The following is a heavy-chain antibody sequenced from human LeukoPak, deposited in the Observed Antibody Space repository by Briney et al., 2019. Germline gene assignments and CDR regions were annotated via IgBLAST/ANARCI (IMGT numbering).Heavy chain of an antibody. V-gene: IGHV4-39*01. J-gene: IGHJ3*01. CDR1: GGSISSTSYY. Sequence: PSETLSLTCAVSGGSISSTSYYWAWIRQPPGKGLGWIGTIYYSGSTYHNPSLKSRVTMSVDTSRNQFSLKLSSVDAADTAVYYCAKAGVRYFDSSGLYAFDFWGQGTTVTVSP. CDR2: IYYSGST. CDR3: AKAGVRYFDSSGLYAFDF. D-gene: IGHD3-22*01.